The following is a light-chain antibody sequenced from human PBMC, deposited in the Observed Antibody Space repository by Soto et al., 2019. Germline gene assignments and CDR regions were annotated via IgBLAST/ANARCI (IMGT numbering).Light chain of an antibody. CDR1: QRIDSW. CDR3: HYSISLSP. CDR2: DAS. Sequence: NQSPSSLSTCLGYRFTITCLASQRIDSWVAWYQHKPGTAPKLLISDASSLESGVPPRFSGSGSGTEFTLTISMQQTDVLAPYCSHYSISLSPFGQG. J-gene: IGKJ1*01. V-gene: IGKV1-5*01.